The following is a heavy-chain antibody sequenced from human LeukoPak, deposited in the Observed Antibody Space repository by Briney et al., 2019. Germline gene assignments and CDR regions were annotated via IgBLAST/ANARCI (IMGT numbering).Heavy chain of an antibody. CDR3: ARHPYYYDSSGYLSFAFDI. CDR1: GYSFTSYW. J-gene: IGHJ3*02. Sequence: GESLKISCKGSGYSFTSYWVGWVRQMPGKGLEWMGIIYPGDSDTRYSPSFQGQVTISADKSISTAYLQWSSLKASDTAMYYCARHPYYYDSSGYLSFAFDIWGQGTMVTVSS. D-gene: IGHD3-22*01. CDR2: IYPGDSDT. V-gene: IGHV5-51*01.